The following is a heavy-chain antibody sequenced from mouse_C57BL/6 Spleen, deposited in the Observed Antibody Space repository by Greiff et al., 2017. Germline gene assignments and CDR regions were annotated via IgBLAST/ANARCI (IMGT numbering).Heavy chain of an antibody. CDR1: GYTFTSYD. V-gene: IGHV1-85*01. J-gene: IGHJ2*01. CDR2: IYPRDGST. Sequence: VKLMESGPELVKPGASVKLSCKASGYTFTSYDINWVKQRPGQGLEWIGWIYPRDGSTKYNEKFKGKATLTVDTSSSTAYMELHSLTSEDSAVYFCARSLGRGYWGQGTTLTVSS. CDR3: ARSLGRGY.